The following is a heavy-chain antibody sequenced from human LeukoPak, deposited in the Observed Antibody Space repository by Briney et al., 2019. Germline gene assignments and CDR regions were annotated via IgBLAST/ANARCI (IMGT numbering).Heavy chain of an antibody. V-gene: IGHV3-30-3*01. CDR1: EFTFSSYA. Sequence: GGSLRLSCAASEFTFSSYAMHWVRQAPGKGLEWVAVISYDGSNKYYADSVKGRFTISRDNSKNTLYLQMNSLRAEDTAVYYCASSSGSDYWGQRTLVTVSS. CDR3: ASSSGSDY. CDR2: ISYDGSNK. D-gene: IGHD6-19*01. J-gene: IGHJ4*02.